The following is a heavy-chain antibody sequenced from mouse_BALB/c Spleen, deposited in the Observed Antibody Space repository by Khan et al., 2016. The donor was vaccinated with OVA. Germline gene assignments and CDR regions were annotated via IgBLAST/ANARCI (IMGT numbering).Heavy chain of an antibody. CDR3: ARDAGGY. CDR1: GYTFPEYT. CDR2: INPKNGGT. V-gene: IGHV1-18*01. J-gene: IGHJ4*01. Sequence: EVKLEESGPELVKPGASVKISCKTSGYTFPEYTVHWVKQSLGKSLDWIGVINPKNGGTAYNQKFKGKATLTVDKSSSTAYMEFRSLTSDDSAVYYCARDAGGYWGQGTSVTVAS.